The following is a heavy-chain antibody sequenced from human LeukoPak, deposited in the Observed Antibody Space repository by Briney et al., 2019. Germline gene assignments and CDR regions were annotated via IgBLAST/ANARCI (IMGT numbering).Heavy chain of an antibody. CDR2: INHSGST. J-gene: IGHJ4*02. CDR1: GGSFSGYY. CDR3: ATFPERGYCSSTSCYAGSD. Sequence: SETLSLTCAVYGGSFSGYYWSWIRQPPGKGLERIGEINHSGSTNYNPSLKSRVTISVDTSKNQFSLKLSSVTAADTAVYYCATFPERGYCSSTSCYAGSDWGQGTLVTVSS. D-gene: IGHD2-2*01. V-gene: IGHV4-34*01.